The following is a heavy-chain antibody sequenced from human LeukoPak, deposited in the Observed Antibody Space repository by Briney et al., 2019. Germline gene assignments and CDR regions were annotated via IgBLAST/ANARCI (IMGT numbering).Heavy chain of an antibody. V-gene: IGHV3-30*04. CDR3: ARTYDYVWGSNDY. CDR1: GFTFSSYA. D-gene: IGHD3-16*01. Sequence: GGSLRLSCAASGFTFSSYAMHWVRQAPGKGLERVAVISYDGSNKYYADSVKGRFTISRDNSKNTMYLQMNSLRAEDTAVYYCARTYDYVWGSNDYWGQGTLVTVSS. CDR2: ISYDGSNK. J-gene: IGHJ4*02.